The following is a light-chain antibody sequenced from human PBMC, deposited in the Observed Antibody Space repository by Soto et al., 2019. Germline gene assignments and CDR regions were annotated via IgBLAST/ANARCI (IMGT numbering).Light chain of an antibody. V-gene: IGLV2-14*01. CDR2: DVS. CDR1: SSDVGAYNY. J-gene: IGLJ2*01. Sequence: QSVLTQPPSASGSPGQSVTISCTGTSSDVGAYNYVSWYQQLPGKAPKLIIYDVSNRPSGVSDRFSGSKSGNTASLTISGLQAEDEADYYCSSYTSSSTPVVFGGGTKVTVL. CDR3: SSYTSSSTPVV.